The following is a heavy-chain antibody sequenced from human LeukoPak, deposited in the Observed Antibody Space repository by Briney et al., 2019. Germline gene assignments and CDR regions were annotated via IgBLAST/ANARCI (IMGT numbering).Heavy chain of an antibody. Sequence: PGRSLRLSCAASGFTFSSYTMHWVRQAPGKGLEWVAVISFDGTNKYYADSVKGRFTISRDNSKNTLYLQMNSLRPEDTAVYYCARAPTPMTTVTTLGCWGQGTLVTVSS. D-gene: IGHD4-17*01. V-gene: IGHV3-30-3*01. CDR2: ISFDGTNK. J-gene: IGHJ4*02. CDR1: GFTFSSYT. CDR3: ARAPTPMTTVTTLGC.